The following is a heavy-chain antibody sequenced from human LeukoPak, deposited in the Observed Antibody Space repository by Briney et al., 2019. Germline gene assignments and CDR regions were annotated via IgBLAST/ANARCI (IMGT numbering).Heavy chain of an antibody. D-gene: IGHD6-13*01. CDR1: GFTFSSYG. CDR2: ISYDGSNK. J-gene: IGHJ5*02. Sequence: PGGSLRLSCAAPGFTFSSYGMHWVRQAPGKGLEWVAVISYDGSNKYYADSVKGRFTISRDNSKNTLYLQMNSLRAEDTAVYYCARDPVSSWYTNYYNWFDPWGQGTVVTVSS. V-gene: IGHV3-30*03. CDR3: ARDPVSSWYTNYYNWFDP.